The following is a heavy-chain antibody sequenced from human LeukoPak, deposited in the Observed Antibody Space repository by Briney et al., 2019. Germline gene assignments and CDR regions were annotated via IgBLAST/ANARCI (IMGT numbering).Heavy chain of an antibody. J-gene: IGHJ4*02. D-gene: IGHD2-2*01. CDR3: ARDRCSSTSCKGGFDY. V-gene: IGHV1-2*02. CDR1: GYTFTGYY. CDR2: INPNSGGT. Sequence: GASVKVSCKGSGYTFTGYYMHWGRQAPGQGLEWMGWINPNSGGTNYAQKFQGRVTMTRDTSISTAYMELSRLRSDDTAVYYCARDRCSSTSCKGGFDYWGQGTLVTVSS.